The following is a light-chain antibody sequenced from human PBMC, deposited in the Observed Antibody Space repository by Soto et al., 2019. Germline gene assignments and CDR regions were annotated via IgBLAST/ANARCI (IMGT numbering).Light chain of an antibody. CDR3: QQYYSTPMYT. Sequence: VMTQSPDSLTVSLGERTTINCKSSQSVFYSPTNQNYLAWYQQKPGQPPKLLIYWASTRESGVPDRFSGHRVWKKFTLTISSLQAEDVAVYYCQQYYSTPMYTFGQGTKLEIK. CDR1: QSVFYSPTNQNY. J-gene: IGKJ2*01. V-gene: IGKV4-1*01. CDR2: WAS.